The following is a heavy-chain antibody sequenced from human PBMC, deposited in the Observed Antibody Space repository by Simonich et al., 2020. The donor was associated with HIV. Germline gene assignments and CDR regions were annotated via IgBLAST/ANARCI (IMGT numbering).Heavy chain of an antibody. J-gene: IGHJ5*02. CDR3: ARRQGNWKVNWYDP. CDR2: FYHSGST. V-gene: IGHV4-38-2*01. D-gene: IGHD1-1*01. Sequence: QVQLKESGPGLVEPSETLSLPCAVSNYSRTNPYYWAWIRQPPGRGLEWIGSFYHSGSTYYNPSLKSRVTISVDTSKNQFSLKVKSVTAADTAVYYCARRQGNWKVNWYDPWGQGTLVTVSS. CDR1: NYSRTNPYY.